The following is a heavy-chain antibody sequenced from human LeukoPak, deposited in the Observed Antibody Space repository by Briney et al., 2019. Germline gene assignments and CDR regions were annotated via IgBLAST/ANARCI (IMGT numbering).Heavy chain of an antibody. Sequence: GGSLRLSCAASGFTVSSNYMSWVRQAPGKGLEWVSVIYSGGSTYYADSVKGRFTISRDNSKNTLYLQMDSLRAEDTAVYYCARASFYSNYIYYYYGMDVWGQGTTVTVSS. V-gene: IGHV3-53*01. D-gene: IGHD4-11*01. CDR3: ARASFYSNYIYYYYGMDV. CDR2: IYSGGST. J-gene: IGHJ6*02. CDR1: GFTVSSNY.